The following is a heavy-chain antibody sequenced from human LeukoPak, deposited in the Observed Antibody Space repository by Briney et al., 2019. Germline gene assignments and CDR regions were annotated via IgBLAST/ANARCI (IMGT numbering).Heavy chain of an antibody. Sequence: GGSLRLSCAASGFTFSNYGMHWVRQAPGKGLEWVSSISSSSSYIYYADSVKGRFTISRDNAKNSLYLQMNSLRAEDTAVYYCARPQELELSPFTDYWGQGTLVTVSS. J-gene: IGHJ4*02. CDR3: ARPQELELSPFTDY. CDR1: GFTFSNYG. D-gene: IGHD1-7*01. V-gene: IGHV3-21*01. CDR2: ISSSSSYI.